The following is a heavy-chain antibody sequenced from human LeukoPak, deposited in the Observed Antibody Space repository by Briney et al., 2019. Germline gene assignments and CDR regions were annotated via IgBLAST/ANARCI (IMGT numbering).Heavy chain of an antibody. CDR3: ATGGDGFKTGY. Sequence: SETLSLTCTVSGGSIRGHYWSWIRQPPGKRLEWIGFIYSAENTNINPSLESRVTISIDTSKNQFSLRLSSVTAADTAVYYCATGGDGFKTGYWGQGTLVTVSS. CDR2: IYSAENT. D-gene: IGHD2-21*01. J-gene: IGHJ4*02. V-gene: IGHV4-59*11. CDR1: GGSIRGHY.